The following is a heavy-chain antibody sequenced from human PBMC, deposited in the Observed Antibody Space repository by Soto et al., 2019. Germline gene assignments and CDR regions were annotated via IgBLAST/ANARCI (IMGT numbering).Heavy chain of an antibody. V-gene: IGHV1-69*01. D-gene: IGHD2-15*01. CDR3: ATERLRGFAP. CDR1: GGTFSRYG. Sequence: QVQLVQSGAEVKKPGSSVKVSCKASGGTFSRYGISWVRQAPGQGLEWMGGINPLFGTTNYVQKFQGRVTITADESTRTASMELSSLRSDDTAIYYCATERLRGFAPWGQGTLVTVSS. CDR2: INPLFGTT. J-gene: IGHJ5*02.